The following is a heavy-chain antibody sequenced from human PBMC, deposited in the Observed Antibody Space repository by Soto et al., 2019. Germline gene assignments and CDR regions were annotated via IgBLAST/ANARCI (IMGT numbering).Heavy chain of an antibody. J-gene: IGHJ6*02. Sequence: SETLSLTCTVSGGSISSSSYYWGWIRQPPGKGLEWIGSIYYSGSTYYNPSLKSRVTISVDTSKNQFSLKLSSVTAADTAVYYCARQGITMVRGVISYYYGMDVWGQGTTVTVSS. CDR2: IYYSGST. V-gene: IGHV4-39*01. CDR3: ARQGITMVRGVISYYYGMDV. CDR1: GGSISSSSYY. D-gene: IGHD3-10*01.